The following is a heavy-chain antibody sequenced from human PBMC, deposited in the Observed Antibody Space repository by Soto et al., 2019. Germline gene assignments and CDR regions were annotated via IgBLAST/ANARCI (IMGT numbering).Heavy chain of an antibody. J-gene: IGHJ5*02. D-gene: IGHD5-12*01. Sequence: ASVKVSCKASGYTFTSYGISWVRQAPGQGLEWMGWISAYNGNTNYAQKLQGRVTMTTDTSTSTAYMELRSLRSDDTAVYYCARNDVEMATIIWFDPWGQGTLVTVSS. CDR3: ARNDVEMATIIWFDP. CDR2: ISAYNGNT. CDR1: GYTFTSYG. V-gene: IGHV1-18*01.